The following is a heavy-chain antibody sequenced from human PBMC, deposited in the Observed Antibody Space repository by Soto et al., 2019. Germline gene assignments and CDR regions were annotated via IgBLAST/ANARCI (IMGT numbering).Heavy chain of an antibody. D-gene: IGHD5-12*01. V-gene: IGHV4-61*01. J-gene: IGHJ4*02. CDR1: GGSVSSGSYY. Sequence: PSETLSLTCTVSGGSVSSGSYYWSWIRQPPGKGLEWIGYIYYSGSTNYNPSLKSRVTISVDTSKNQFSLKLSSVTAADTAVYYCASDAPRRDGYNRARYFAYWGKGTLVTVSS. CDR3: ASDAPRRDGYNRARYFAY. CDR2: IYYSGST.